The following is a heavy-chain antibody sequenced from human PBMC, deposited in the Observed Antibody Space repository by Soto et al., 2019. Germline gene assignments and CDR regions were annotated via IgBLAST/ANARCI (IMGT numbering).Heavy chain of an antibody. CDR1: GGTFTNYA. D-gene: IGHD2-2*01. V-gene: IGHV1-69*13. CDR3: ARERSVGYCITTTCPKPFYYDAMDV. J-gene: IGHJ6*02. Sequence: GASVKVSCKASGGTFTNYAFSWVRQAPGQGPEWMGGIIPIFGTPDYAQKFQGRVIITADESTRTVSMELNSLRSDDTAVYYCARERSVGYCITTTCPKPFYYDAMDVWGQGTTGHLLL. CDR2: IIPIFGTP.